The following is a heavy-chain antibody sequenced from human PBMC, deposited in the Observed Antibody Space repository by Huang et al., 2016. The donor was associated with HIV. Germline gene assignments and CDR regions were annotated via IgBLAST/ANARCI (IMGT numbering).Heavy chain of an antibody. V-gene: IGHV3-23*01. CDR1: GFTFSSYA. CDR2: MSGSGGST. D-gene: IGHD3-3*02. Sequence: EVQLLESGGGLVQPGGSLRLSCAASGFTFSSYAMSWVRQAPGKGREWVSGMSGSGGSTYYADAVKGRFTISRDKSKNTLYLQMNSLRAEDTAVYYCAKPPSISSKYFQHWGQGTLVTVSS. CDR3: AKPPSISSKYFQH. J-gene: IGHJ1*01.